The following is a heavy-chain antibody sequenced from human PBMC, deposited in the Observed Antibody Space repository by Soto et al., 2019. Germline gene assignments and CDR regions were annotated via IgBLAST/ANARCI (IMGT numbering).Heavy chain of an antibody. CDR1: GFTFSNYG. J-gene: IGHJ4*02. Sequence: EVQLVESGGGLVQPGGSLRLSCEASGFTFSNYGMNWVRQAPGKGLAWVSYISSSIATKKYADSVKGRFTVARDNAKNSRYLQMNGLRDEETAGYYWARGGAARPDYWGQGTLVTVSS. CDR3: ARGGAARPDY. CDR2: ISSSIATK. D-gene: IGHD6-6*01. V-gene: IGHV3-48*02.